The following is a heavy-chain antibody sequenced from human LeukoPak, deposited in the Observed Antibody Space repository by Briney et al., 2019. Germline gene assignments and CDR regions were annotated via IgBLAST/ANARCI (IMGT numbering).Heavy chain of an antibody. CDR3: AKDNRFSAEYFQY. CDR2: ISWNSGSI. CDR1: GFTFDDYA. Sequence: GGSLRLSCAASGFTFDDYAMHWVRHAPGKDLEWVSGISWNSGSIGYADSVRGRFTISRDNAKNSLYLQMNSLRAEDTALYYCAKDNRFSAEYFQYWGQGTLVTVSS. J-gene: IGHJ1*01. D-gene: IGHD1-14*01. V-gene: IGHV3-9*01.